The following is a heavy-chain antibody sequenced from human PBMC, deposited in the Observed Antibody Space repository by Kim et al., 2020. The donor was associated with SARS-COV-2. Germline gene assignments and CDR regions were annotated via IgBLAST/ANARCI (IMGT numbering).Heavy chain of an antibody. V-gene: IGHV4-34*01. D-gene: IGHD3-3*01. CDR1: GGSFSGYY. CDR3: ARGGSITIFFGFDP. CDR2: INHSGST. J-gene: IGHJ5*02. Sequence: SETLSLTCAVYGGSFSGYYWSWIRQPPGKGLEWIGEINHSGSTNYNPSLKSRVTISLDTSKNQFSLKLSSVTAADTAVYYCARGGSITIFFGFDPWGQGTLVTVSS.